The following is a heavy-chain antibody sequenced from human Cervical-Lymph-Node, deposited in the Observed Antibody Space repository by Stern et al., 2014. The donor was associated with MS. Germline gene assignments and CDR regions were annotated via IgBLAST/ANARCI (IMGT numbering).Heavy chain of an antibody. V-gene: IGHV2-26*01. CDR1: GFSLSNARMG. CDR3: ARSVAVAGTRFDYYYYGMDV. CDR2: IFSNDEK. J-gene: IGHJ6*02. Sequence: QVTLRESGPVLVKPTETLTLTCTVSGFSLSNARMGVSWIRQPPGKALEWLAHIFSNDEKSYSTSLKSRLTISKDTSKSQVVLTMTNMDPVDTATYYCARSVAVAGTRFDYYYYGMDVWGQGTTVTVSS. D-gene: IGHD6-19*01.